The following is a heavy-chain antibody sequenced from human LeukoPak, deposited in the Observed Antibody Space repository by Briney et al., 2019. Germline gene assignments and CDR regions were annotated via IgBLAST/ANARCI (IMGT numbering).Heavy chain of an antibody. CDR3: AREGTSNSDRRYYFDY. D-gene: IGHD4-11*01. V-gene: IGHV1-69*04. CDR2: IIPILGIA. CDR1: GGTFSSYA. J-gene: IGHJ4*02. Sequence: SVKVSCKASGGTFSSYAISWARQAPGQGLEWMGRIIPILGIANYAQKFQGRVTMTRDTSTSTVYMELSSLRSEDTAVYYCAREGTSNSDRRYYFDYWGQGTLVTVSS.